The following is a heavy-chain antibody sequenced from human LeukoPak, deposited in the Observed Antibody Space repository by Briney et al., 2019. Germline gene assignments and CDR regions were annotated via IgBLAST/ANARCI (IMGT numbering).Heavy chain of an antibody. D-gene: IGHD2-2*02. J-gene: IGHJ5*02. CDR1: GYTFTSYD. CDR2: MNPNSGNT. V-gene: IGHV1-8*01. Sequence: ASVKVSYKASGYTFTSYDINWVRQATGQGLEWMGWMNPNSGNTGYAQKFQGRVTMTRNTSISTAYMELSSLRSEDTAVYYCARGAHNKVYPNWFDPWGQGTLVTVSS. CDR3: ARGAHNKVYPNWFDP.